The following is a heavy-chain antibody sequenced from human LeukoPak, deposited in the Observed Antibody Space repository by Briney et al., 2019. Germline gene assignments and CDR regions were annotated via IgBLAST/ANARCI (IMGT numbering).Heavy chain of an antibody. Sequence: SETLCLTCTVSGGSISSSSYYWGWIRQPPGKGLEWIGSIYYSGSTYYNPSLKSRVTISVDTSKNQFSLKLSSVTAADTAVYYCARREWELLPDAFDIWGQGTMVTVSS. CDR3: ARREWELLPDAFDI. D-gene: IGHD1-26*01. CDR2: IYYSGST. CDR1: GGSISSSSYY. V-gene: IGHV4-39*01. J-gene: IGHJ3*02.